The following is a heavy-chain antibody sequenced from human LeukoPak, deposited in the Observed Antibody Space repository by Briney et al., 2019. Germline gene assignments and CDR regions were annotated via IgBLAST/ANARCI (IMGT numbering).Heavy chain of an antibody. CDR3: ARGTLTVTTPSYMDV. CDR2: INPSGGST. CDR1: GYTFTSYY. D-gene: IGHD4-17*01. J-gene: IGHJ6*03. V-gene: IGHV1-46*01. Sequence: ASVKVSCKASGYTFTSYYMHWVRQAPGQGLEWMGIINPSGGSTSYAQKFQGRVTMTRDMSTSTVYMELSSLRSEDTAVYYCARGTLTVTTPSYMDVWGKGTTVTISS.